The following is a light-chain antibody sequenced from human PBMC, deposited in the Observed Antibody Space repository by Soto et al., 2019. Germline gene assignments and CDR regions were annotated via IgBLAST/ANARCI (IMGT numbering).Light chain of an antibody. CDR3: QHGYVAPYS. CDR1: QDINIY. V-gene: IGKV1-39*01. Sequence: DIQMTQSPSSLSASVGARVTITCQATQDINIYLNWYQQKPGKAPKILIYDASSLKSGVPSRFSGSGSGTDFTLTIRSLQPEDFATYYCQHGYVAPYSFGQGTKVDIK. J-gene: IGKJ2*03. CDR2: DAS.